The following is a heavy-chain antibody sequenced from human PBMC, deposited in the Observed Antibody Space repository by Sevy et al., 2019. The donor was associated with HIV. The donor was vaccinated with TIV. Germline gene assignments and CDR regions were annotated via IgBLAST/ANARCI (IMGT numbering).Heavy chain of an antibody. CDR3: ARGRKTTEEWLEELDYYYGLDV. Sequence: GGSLRLSCAASGFSLTTSDMHWVRQAPGKGLEWGAYVRNDGSNKYYADSVRHRFTISRDSPKNTLYLQMNSLRDEDTAIYYCARGRKTTEEWLEELDYYYGLDVWGQGTTVTVSS. J-gene: IGHJ6*02. CDR2: VRNDGSNK. V-gene: IGHV3-30*02. D-gene: IGHD2-8*01. CDR1: GFSLTTSD.